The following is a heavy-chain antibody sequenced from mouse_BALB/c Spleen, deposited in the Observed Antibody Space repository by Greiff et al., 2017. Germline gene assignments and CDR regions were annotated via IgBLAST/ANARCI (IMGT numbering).Heavy chain of an antibody. Sequence: VHVKQSGPSLVKPSQTLSLTCSVTGDSIPSGYWNWIRKFPGNKLEYMGYISYSGSTYYNPSLKSRISITRDTSKNQYYLQLNSVTTEDTATYYCARYPLYGYEGYFDVWGAGTTVTVSS. V-gene: IGHV3-8*02. J-gene: IGHJ1*01. D-gene: IGHD2-2*01. CDR3: ARYPLYGYEGYFDV. CDR2: ISYSGST. CDR1: GDSIPSGY.